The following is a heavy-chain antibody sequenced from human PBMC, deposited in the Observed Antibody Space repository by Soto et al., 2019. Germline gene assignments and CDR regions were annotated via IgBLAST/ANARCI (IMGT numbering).Heavy chain of an antibody. CDR2: IKSKTDGGTT. Sequence: GGSLRLSCAASGFTFSNAWMSWVRQAPGKGLEWVGRIKSKTDGGTTDYAAPVKGRFTISRDDSKNTLYLQMNSLKTEDTAVYYCTTLTGIAAAGTPRDYYHGMDVWGQGTTVTVSS. D-gene: IGHD6-13*01. CDR1: GFTFSNAW. V-gene: IGHV3-15*01. CDR3: TTLTGIAAAGTPRDYYHGMDV. J-gene: IGHJ6*02.